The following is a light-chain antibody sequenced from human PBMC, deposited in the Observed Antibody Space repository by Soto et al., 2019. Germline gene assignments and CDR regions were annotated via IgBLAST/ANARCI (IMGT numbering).Light chain of an antibody. Sequence: EIVLTQSPATLSLSPGERATLPCRASQSVSSYLAWYQQTPGQAPRLLIYDASNRATGIPARFSGSGSGTDCTLTISRLEPEDFEVYYCQQRSNWPITFGQGTRLEIK. CDR3: QQRSNWPIT. V-gene: IGKV3-11*01. CDR2: DAS. J-gene: IGKJ5*01. CDR1: QSVSSY.